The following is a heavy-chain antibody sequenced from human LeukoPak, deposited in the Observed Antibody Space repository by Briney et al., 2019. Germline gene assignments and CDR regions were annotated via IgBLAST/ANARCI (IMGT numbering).Heavy chain of an antibody. CDR3: ARRAGAYSHPYDY. CDR1: GFTFSYYG. CDR2: ISYDGSDK. J-gene: IGHJ4*02. V-gene: IGHV3-30*03. D-gene: IGHD4/OR15-4a*01. Sequence: PGRSLRLSCAASGFTFSYYGMSWVRQAPGKGLEWVAVISYDGSDKYYADSVKGRFTISRDNSKNTLYLQTNSLRAEDTAVYYCARRAGAYSHPYDYWGQGTLVTVSS.